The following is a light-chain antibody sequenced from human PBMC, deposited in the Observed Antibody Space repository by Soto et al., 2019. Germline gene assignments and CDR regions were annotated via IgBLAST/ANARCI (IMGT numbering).Light chain of an antibody. Sequence: QSALAQPASVSGSPGQSITISCTGTSSDVGAYNSVSWHQQHPGKAPKLMIYNVYDRPSGISYRFSGSKSGNTASLTISGLQGEDEADYYCSAYTVSRTYVFXTGTKVTVL. V-gene: IGLV2-14*03. J-gene: IGLJ1*01. CDR2: NVY. CDR3: SAYTVSRTYV. CDR1: SSDVGAYNS.